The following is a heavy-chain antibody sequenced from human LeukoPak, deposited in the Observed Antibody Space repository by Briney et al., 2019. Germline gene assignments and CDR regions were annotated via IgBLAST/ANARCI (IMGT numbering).Heavy chain of an antibody. J-gene: IGHJ4*02. D-gene: IGHD2-21*01. CDR2: ISSSSSYI. CDR1: GFTFSSYA. Sequence: PGGSLRLSCAASGFTFSSYAMHWVRRAPGKGLEWVSSISSSSSYIYYADSVKGRFTISRDNAKNSLYLQMNSPRAEDTAVYYCARSSGDRSALFDYWGQGTLVTVSS. CDR3: ARSSGDRSALFDY. V-gene: IGHV3-21*01.